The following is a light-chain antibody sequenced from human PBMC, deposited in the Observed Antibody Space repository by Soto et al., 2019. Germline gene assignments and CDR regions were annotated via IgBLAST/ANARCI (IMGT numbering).Light chain of an antibody. J-gene: IGKJ2*01. CDR1: QSVSSN. Sequence: EIVLTQSHATLSVSPGERATVXWPASQSVSSNYLAWYQQKPGQAPRLLIYAASTRATGVPVRFSGSGSGTEFTLTISSLQSEDCAVYYCQQYDDWPPMYTVGQGTKVDIK. CDR3: QQYDDWPPMYT. CDR2: AAS. V-gene: IGKV3-15*01.